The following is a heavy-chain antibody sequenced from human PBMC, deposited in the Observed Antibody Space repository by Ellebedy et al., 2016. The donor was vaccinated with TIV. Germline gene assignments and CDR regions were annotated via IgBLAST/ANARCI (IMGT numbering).Heavy chain of an antibody. J-gene: IGHJ6*02. CDR2: ITTGSAYT. CDR3: ARGGIDLYYYGLDV. V-gene: IGHV3-11*06. D-gene: IGHD2-8*01. Sequence: GGSLRLSCAASGFSFSDYYMNWIRQAPGKGLEWVSDITTGSAYTHYADSVKGRFTISRDDVTNSLFLQMNSLRAEDTAVYYCARGGIDLYYYGLDVWGQGTTVTVSS. CDR1: GFSFSDYY.